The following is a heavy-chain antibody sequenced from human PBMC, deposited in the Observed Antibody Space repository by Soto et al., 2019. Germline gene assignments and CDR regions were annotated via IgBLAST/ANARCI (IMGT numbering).Heavy chain of an antibody. V-gene: IGHV3-23*01. CDR1: GFTFSSYA. CDR3: AMRQGDMVLL. J-gene: IGHJ4*02. Sequence: VQLLESGGGLVQPGGSLRLSCAASGFTFSSYAMSWVRQAPGKGLEWVSAISGSGGSTYYAESVKGRFTISRDNSKNTRYVQMNSLRAEDTAEYYAAMRQGDMVLLWGQEALVTVFS. CDR2: ISGSGGST. D-gene: IGHD3-10*01.